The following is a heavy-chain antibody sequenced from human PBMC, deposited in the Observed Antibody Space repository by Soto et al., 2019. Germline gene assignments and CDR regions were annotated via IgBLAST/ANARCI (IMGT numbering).Heavy chain of an antibody. CDR1: SGSFSGYY. CDR2: LYQGLSI. D-gene: IGHD3-16*01. Sequence: QVQLQQWGAGLLEPSETLSLTCAVYSGSFSGYYWSWIRQPPGKGLEWIGELYQGLSIIYNPSLESRVTISGDSSKNQFSLKLRSVTAADTAVYYCARHGGYYFDYWGQGTLVTVSS. V-gene: IGHV4-34*01. J-gene: IGHJ4*02. CDR3: ARHGGYYFDY.